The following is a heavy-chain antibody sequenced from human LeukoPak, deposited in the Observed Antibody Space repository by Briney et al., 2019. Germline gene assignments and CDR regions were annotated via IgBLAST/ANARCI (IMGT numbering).Heavy chain of an antibody. CDR1: GYTFSDYY. J-gene: IGHJ4*02. D-gene: IGHD2-2*01. CDR2: MNANNGAT. CDR3: ARAAASSRFDH. V-gene: IGHV1-2*02. Sequence: ASVKVSCKTSGYTFSDYYIHWVRQAPGQGLEWMAWMNANNGATDSSQRFQGRVTVTRDTSITTAYMELHSLRSDDTAVYYCARAAASSRFDHWGQGTLVTVSS.